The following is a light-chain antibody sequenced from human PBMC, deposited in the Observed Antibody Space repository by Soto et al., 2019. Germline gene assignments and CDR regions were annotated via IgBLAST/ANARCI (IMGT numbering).Light chain of an antibody. Sequence: EIVMSQSPHTLYVSPGEGATPSCRARQSLSNNIYLAWYQQKPGQAPRLLIHGATTRATGIPARFSGSGSGTEFTLTISSLQSEDFAVYYCQQYNNWPRTFGQGTQLDIK. J-gene: IGKJ1*01. CDR2: GAT. CDR1: QSLSNN. V-gene: IGKV3-15*01. CDR3: QQYNNWPRT.